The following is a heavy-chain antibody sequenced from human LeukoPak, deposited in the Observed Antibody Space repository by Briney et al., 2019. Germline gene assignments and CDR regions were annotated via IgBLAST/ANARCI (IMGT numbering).Heavy chain of an antibody. V-gene: IGHV1-2*02. CDR1: GYTFTDYY. CDR3: ARRYCSSTSCYYFDY. Sequence: ASVKVSCKASGYTFTDYYMHWVRQAPGQGLEWMGWINVNRGGTNYAQRFQGRVTMTRDTSITTAYVELSRLKSDDTAVYYCARRYCSSTSCYYFDYWGQGTLVTVSS. CDR2: INVNRGGT. D-gene: IGHD2-2*01. J-gene: IGHJ4*02.